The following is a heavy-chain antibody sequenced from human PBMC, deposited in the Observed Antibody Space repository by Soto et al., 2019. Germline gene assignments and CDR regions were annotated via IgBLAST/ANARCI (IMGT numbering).Heavy chain of an antibody. CDR1: GFTFTRYA. J-gene: IGHJ3*02. CDR2: ISGSGGST. D-gene: IGHD3-16*01. V-gene: IGHV3-23*01. CDR3: VKDRGRKGDHATLDALEI. Sequence: EVQLLESGGGLVQPGGSLRLSCAASGFTFTRYAMSWVRQAPGKGLEWVASISGSGGSTYYADSVAGHFTISRDSSKNTLDLQTNSLRGDDTAKYFWVKDRGRKGDHATLDALEIWGQGKMVTVS.